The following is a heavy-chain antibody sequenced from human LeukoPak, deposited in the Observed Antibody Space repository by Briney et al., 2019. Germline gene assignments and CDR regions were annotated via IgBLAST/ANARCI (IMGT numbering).Heavy chain of an antibody. J-gene: IGHJ6*03. Sequence: ASVKVSCKASGYTFTSYDINWVRQATGQGLEWMGWMNPNSGNTGYAQKFQGRVTITRNTSISTAYMELSSLRSEDTAVYYCARGRGHFNLNRGGGHYHDYMDVWGKGTTVTVSS. CDR1: GYTFTSYD. CDR3: ARGRGHFNLNRGGGHYHDYMDV. D-gene: IGHD3-10*01. CDR2: MNPNSGNT. V-gene: IGHV1-8*03.